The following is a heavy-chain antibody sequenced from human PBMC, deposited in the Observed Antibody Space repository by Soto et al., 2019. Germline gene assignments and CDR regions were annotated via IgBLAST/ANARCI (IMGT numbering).Heavy chain of an antibody. J-gene: IGHJ4*02. V-gene: IGHV3-23*01. CDR1: GFTFSSYA. CDR3: AKEMTSGSHLAFDY. D-gene: IGHD2-15*01. Sequence: EVQLLESGGGLLQPGGSLRLSCAASGFTFSSYALNWVRQAPGKGLEWVSGITGDGDTTFYAGSVKGRFTISRDNSRNTVYLQMNSVRAEDTAVYYCAKEMTSGSHLAFDYWGQGTLVTVSS. CDR2: ITGDGDTT.